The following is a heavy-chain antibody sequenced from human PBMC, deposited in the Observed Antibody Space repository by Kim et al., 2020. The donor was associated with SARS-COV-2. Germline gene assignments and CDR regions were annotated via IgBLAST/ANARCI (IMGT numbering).Heavy chain of an antibody. J-gene: IGHJ4*02. CDR2: INPNSGGT. Sequence: ASVKVSCKASGYTFTGYYMHWVRQAPGQRLEWMGWINPNSGGTNYAQKFQGWVTMTRDTSISTAYMELSRLRSDDTAVYYCAREVNCSGGSCYSAGVLDYWGQGTLVTVSS. CDR3: AREVNCSGGSCYSAGVLDY. D-gene: IGHD2-15*01. CDR1: GYTFTGYY. V-gene: IGHV1-2*04.